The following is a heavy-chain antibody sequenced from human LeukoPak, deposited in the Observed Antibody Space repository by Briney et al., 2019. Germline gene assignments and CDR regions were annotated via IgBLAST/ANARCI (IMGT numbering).Heavy chain of an antibody. CDR2: ISSSSTTI. Sequence: PGGSLRLSCAASGFTFNIYSMIWVRQAPGKGLEWVSYISSSSTTIYYADSVKGRFTISRDNAKNSLYLQMNSLRVEDTAVYYCARGDSTGYYYTEYFDYWGQGNLVSVSS. J-gene: IGHJ4*02. D-gene: IGHD3-22*01. CDR1: GFTFNIYS. V-gene: IGHV3-48*01. CDR3: ARGDSTGYYYTEYFDY.